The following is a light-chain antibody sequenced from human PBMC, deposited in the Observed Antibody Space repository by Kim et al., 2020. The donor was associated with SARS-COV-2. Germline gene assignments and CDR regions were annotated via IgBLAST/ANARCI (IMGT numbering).Light chain of an antibody. CDR2: WAS. CDR3: QQYFSTPYT. CDR1: QPVLFSANNKNY. Sequence: DIVMTQSPDSLAVPLGERATITCKSSQPVLFSANNKNYLAWYQQKSGQPPKLLIYWASTRESGVPDRFSGSGSGTDFTLTISTLQAEDVAVYSCQQYFSTPYTFGQGTKLEIK. V-gene: IGKV4-1*01. J-gene: IGKJ2*01.